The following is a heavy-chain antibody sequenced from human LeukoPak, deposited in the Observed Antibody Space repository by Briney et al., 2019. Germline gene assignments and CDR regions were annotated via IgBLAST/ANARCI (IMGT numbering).Heavy chain of an antibody. D-gene: IGHD2-15*01. V-gene: IGHV1-18*01. J-gene: IGHJ4*02. CDR1: GYTFTSYG. CDR2: ISAYNGNT. Sequence: ASVKVSCKASGYTFTSYGISWVRQAPGQGLEWMGWISAYNGNTNYAQKLQGRVTMTRDTSISTAYMELSRLRSDDTAVYYCARVVGATSRIDYWGQGTLVTVSS. CDR3: ARVVGATSRIDY.